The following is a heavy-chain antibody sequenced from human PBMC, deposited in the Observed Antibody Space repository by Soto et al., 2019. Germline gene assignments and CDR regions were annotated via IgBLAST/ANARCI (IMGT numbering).Heavy chain of an antibody. D-gene: IGHD2-2*01. Sequence: SGPTLVNPTQTLTLTCTFSGFSLSTSGMCVSWIRQPPGKALEWLALIDWDDDKYYSTSLKTRLTISKDTSKNQVVLTMTNIDPVDTATYYCARTVQLPRGGYYHYGMAVRGQGTTVIVSS. CDR1: GFSLSTSGMC. CDR3: ARTVQLPRGGYYHYGMAV. CDR2: IDWDDDK. J-gene: IGHJ6*02. V-gene: IGHV2-70*01.